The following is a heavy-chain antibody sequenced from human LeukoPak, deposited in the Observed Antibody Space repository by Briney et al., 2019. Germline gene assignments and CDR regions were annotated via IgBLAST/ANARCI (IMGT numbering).Heavy chain of an antibody. CDR2: AWHDGSNR. J-gene: IGHJ4*02. V-gene: IGHV3-33*01. D-gene: IGHD3-10*01. CDR1: GFTFSSYA. CDR3: ARELFGSESCPDY. Sequence: GRSLRLSCTAPGFTFSSYAIHWIRQAPGKGLEWVALAWHDGSNRYYADSVKGRFTISRDNSKNTVYLEMNSLRAEDTAVYYCARELFGSESCPDYWGQGTLVTVSS.